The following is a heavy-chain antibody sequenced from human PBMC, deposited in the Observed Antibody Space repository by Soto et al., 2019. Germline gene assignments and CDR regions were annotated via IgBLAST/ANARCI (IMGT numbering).Heavy chain of an antibody. CDR2: INPNSGGT. Sequence: ASVKVSCKASGYTFTGYYMHWVRQAPGQGLEWMGWINPNSGGTNYAQKFQGRVTMTRDTSISTAYMELSRLRSDDKAVYYCARDKYAGYSSGWYKVGSDYWGQGTLVTVSS. D-gene: IGHD6-19*01. V-gene: IGHV1-2*02. CDR3: ARDKYAGYSSGWYKVGSDY. CDR1: GYTFTGYY. J-gene: IGHJ4*02.